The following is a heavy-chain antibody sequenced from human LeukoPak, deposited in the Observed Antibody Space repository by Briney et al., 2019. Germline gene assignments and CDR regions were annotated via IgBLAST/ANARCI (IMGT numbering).Heavy chain of an antibody. Sequence: ASVKVSCKASGYTFTSYYMHWARQAPGQGLEWMGIINPSGGSTSYAQKFQGRVTMTRDTSTSTVYMELSSLRSEDTAVYYCARDLSRGDFDYWGQGTLVTVSS. J-gene: IGHJ4*02. D-gene: IGHD3-10*01. CDR2: INPSGGST. CDR3: ARDLSRGDFDY. CDR1: GYTFTSYY. V-gene: IGHV1-46*01.